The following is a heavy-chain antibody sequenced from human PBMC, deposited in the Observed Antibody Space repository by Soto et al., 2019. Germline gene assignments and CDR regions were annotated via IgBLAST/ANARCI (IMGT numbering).Heavy chain of an antibody. Sequence: QITLKESGPTLVKPTQTLTLTCTLSGLSLSTSGVGVGWIRQPPGKALEWLAVTYWDGDKRYSPSLKNRLTITGDTSKNQVVLTMTNMDPVDTATYYCVHKVINWFSPWGQGTLVTVSS. J-gene: IGHJ5*02. CDR2: TYWDGDK. CDR3: VHKVINWFSP. V-gene: IGHV2-5*02. CDR1: GLSLSTSGVG.